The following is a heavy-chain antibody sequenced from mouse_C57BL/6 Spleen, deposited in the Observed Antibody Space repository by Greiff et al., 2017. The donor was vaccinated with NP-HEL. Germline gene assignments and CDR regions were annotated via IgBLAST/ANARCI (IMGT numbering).Heavy chain of an antibody. J-gene: IGHJ2*01. CDR1: GFTFSSYT. CDR3: ARSRVYDGYYDY. CDR2: ISGGGGNT. D-gene: IGHD2-3*01. Sequence: EVKVVESGGGLVKPGGSLKLSCAASGFTFSSYTMSWVRQTPEKRLEWVATISGGGGNTSYPASVKGRFTISRDNAKNTLYLQMSSLRSEDTALYYCARSRVYDGYYDYWGQGTTLTVSS. V-gene: IGHV5-9*01.